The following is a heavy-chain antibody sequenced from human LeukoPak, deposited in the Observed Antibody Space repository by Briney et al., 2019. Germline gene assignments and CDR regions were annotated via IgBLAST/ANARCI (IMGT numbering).Heavy chain of an antibody. CDR1: GYTFTGYY. CDR3: AREDDDSYFFDY. CDR2: INPHSGGT. Sequence: ASVKFSCKASGYTFTGYYMHWVRQAPGHGLEWLGWINPHSGGTNFAQKFQGRVTMTRDTSISTAYMELSRLRSDDTAVYYCAREDDDSYFFDYWGQGSLVTVSS. V-gene: IGHV1-2*02. D-gene: IGHD4-11*01. J-gene: IGHJ4*02.